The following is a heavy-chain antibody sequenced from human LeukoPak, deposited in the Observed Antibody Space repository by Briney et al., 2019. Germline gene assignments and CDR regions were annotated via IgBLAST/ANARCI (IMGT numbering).Heavy chain of an antibody. V-gene: IGHV4-30-2*01. CDR3: ASQRYYYDSSGSSAPGGFDY. J-gene: IGHJ4*02. D-gene: IGHD3-22*01. CDR2: IYHSGST. CDR1: GGSISSGGYS. Sequence: PSETLSLTCAVSGGSISSGGYSWSWIRQPPGKGLEWIGYIYHSGSTYCNPSLKSRVTISVDKSKNQFSLKLCSVTAADTAVYYCASQRYYYDSSGSSAPGGFDYWGQGTLVTVSS.